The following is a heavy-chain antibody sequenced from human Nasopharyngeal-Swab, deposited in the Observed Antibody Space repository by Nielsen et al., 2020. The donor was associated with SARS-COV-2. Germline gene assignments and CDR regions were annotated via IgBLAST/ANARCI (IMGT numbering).Heavy chain of an antibody. D-gene: IGHD2-8*01. V-gene: IGHV3-11*04. CDR2: ISSSGSTI. CDR3: ARDGQSRTNWFDP. CDR1: GFTFSDYY. J-gene: IGHJ5*02. Sequence: LSLTCAASGFTFSDYYMSWIRQAPGKGLEWVSYISSSGSTIYYADSVKGRFTISRDNAKNSLYLQMNSLRAEDTAVYYCARDGQSRTNWFDPWGQGTVVTVSS.